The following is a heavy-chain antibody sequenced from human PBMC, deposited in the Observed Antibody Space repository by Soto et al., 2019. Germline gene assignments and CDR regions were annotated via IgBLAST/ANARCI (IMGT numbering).Heavy chain of an antibody. CDR3: ATDRREMATIRPDY. D-gene: IGHD5-12*01. CDR1: GFTFSSFG. CDR2: ISYDGIDK. V-gene: IGHV3-30*03. Sequence: QVQLVESGGGVVQPGTSLRLSCAASGFTFSSFGIHWVRQAPGKGLEWVAVISYDGIDKNYGDSVKGRFTISRENSKNMVYLQMNRLRIEDTAGYHCATDRREMATIRPDYWGQGVLVAVSS. J-gene: IGHJ4*02.